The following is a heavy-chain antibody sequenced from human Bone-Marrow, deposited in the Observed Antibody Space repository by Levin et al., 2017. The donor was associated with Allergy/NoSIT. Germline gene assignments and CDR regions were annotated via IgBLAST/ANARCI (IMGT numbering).Heavy chain of an antibody. V-gene: IGHV1-2*06. D-gene: IGHD1-14*01. Sequence: RGESLKISCKTSGYTFTVYYMHWVRQAPGQGLEWMGRINPSTGVTNYAQKFQGRVTMTRDTSISTAYMELSSLRSDDTAVYYCARIGSNHNFDYWGQGTLVTVSS. J-gene: IGHJ4*02. CDR1: GYTFTVYY. CDR3: ARIGSNHNFDY. CDR2: INPSTGVT.